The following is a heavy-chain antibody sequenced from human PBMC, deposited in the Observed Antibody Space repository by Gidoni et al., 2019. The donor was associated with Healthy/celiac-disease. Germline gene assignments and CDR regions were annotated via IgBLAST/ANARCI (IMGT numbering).Heavy chain of an antibody. CDR3: ARVFGSGSYPY. D-gene: IGHD3-10*01. CDR2: ISSSGSTI. V-gene: IGHV3-48*03. Sequence: EVQLVESGGGLVQPGGSLRLSCAASGFTFSSYEMNWVRQAPGKGLEWVSYISSSGSTIYYADSVKGRFTISRDNAKNSLYLQMNSLRAEDTAVYYCARVFGSGSYPYWGQGTLVTVSS. J-gene: IGHJ4*02. CDR1: GFTFSSYE.